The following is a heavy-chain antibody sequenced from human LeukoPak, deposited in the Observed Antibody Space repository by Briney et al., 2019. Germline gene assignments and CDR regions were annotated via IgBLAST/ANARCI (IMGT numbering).Heavy chain of an antibody. CDR3: ERDLGVTTFHYYYGLDV. J-gene: IGHJ6*02. Sequence: PGGSLRLSCAASGFGFSNYGMHWVRQAPGKGLEWLAVMSYEGDYKYYADSVKGRFTISRDNSQNTVFLQLNSLRAEDTAVYYCERDLGVTTFHYYYGLDVWGQGTTVTVS. V-gene: IGHV3-30*03. CDR2: MSYEGDYK. CDR1: GFGFSNYG. D-gene: IGHD2-21*02.